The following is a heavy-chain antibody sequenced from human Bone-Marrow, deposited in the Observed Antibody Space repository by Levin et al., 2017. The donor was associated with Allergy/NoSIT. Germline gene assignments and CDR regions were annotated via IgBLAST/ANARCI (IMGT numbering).Heavy chain of an antibody. CDR1: GYSISNGYY. D-gene: IGHD2-15*01. CDR2: IYHSGYT. CDR3: SRSNCSGGSCYPTRDNYHGLDV. J-gene: IGHJ6*02. Sequence: SETLSLTCGVSGYSISNGYYWGWIRQPPGKGLEWIATIYHSGYTYYNPSLESRVTMSIDTSKNQFSLKLNSVTAADTAVYFCSRSNCSGGSCYPTRDNYHGLDVWGQGTTVNVS. V-gene: IGHV4-38-2*01.